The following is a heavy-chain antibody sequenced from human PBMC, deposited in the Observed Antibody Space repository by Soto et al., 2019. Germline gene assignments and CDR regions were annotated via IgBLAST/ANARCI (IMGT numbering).Heavy chain of an antibody. CDR3: ARPAGPFDY. CDR2: VSFDGRNK. V-gene: IGHV3-30*04. CDR1: GFTFRSFA. J-gene: IGHJ4*02. Sequence: QVQLVESGGGVVQPGRSLRLSCTASGFTFRSFAMHWVRQAPGKGLEWLALVSFDGRNKYYADSVKGRFTISSDNSNSTVFLQMTGLRSDDPGVYYCARPAGPFDYWGQGTLVTVSS.